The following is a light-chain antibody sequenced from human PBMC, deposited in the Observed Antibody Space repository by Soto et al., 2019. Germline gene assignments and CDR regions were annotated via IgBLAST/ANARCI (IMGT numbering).Light chain of an antibody. V-gene: IGKV1-6*01. CDR3: LQDFNYPWT. CDR2: AAS. CDR1: QDMRND. Sequence: AIQMTQSPSSLSASVGDRVTITCRASQDMRNDLGWYQQKPGKTPKLLIFAASSLQSGVPSRFSGSGSGTDFTLTISSLQPEDFATYYCLQDFNYPWTCGQGTKVEIE. J-gene: IGKJ1*01.